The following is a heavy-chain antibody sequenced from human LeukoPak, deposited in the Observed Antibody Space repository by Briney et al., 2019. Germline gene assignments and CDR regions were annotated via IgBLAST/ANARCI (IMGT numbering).Heavy chain of an antibody. CDR2: INPNSGGT. CDR1: GYTFTSYG. V-gene: IGHV1-18*01. D-gene: IGHD7-27*01. Sequence: ASVKVSCKASGYTFTSYGISWVRQAPGQGLEWMGWINPNSGGTNYAQKFQGRVTMTEDTSTDTAYMELSSLRSEDTAVYYCATDSAWGYYYGMDVWGQGTTVTVSS. CDR3: ATDSAWGYYYGMDV. J-gene: IGHJ6*02.